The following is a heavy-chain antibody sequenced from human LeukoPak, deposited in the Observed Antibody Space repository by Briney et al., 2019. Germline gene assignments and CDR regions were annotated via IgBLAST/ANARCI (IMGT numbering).Heavy chain of an antibody. Sequence: SETLSLTCAVSGYSISSGYYWGWIRQPPGKGLEWIGSIYHSGSTYYNPSLKSRATISEDTSKKQFSLKLSSVTAADTAVYYCARAGYDTSGFWYFDLWGRGTLVTVSS. CDR2: IYHSGST. CDR1: GYSISSGYY. J-gene: IGHJ2*01. D-gene: IGHD3-22*01. V-gene: IGHV4-38-2*01. CDR3: ARAGYDTSGFWYFDL.